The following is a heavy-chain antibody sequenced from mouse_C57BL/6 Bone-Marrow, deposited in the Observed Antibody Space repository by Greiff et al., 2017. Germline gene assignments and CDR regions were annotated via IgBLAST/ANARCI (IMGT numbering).Heavy chain of an antibody. Sequence: EVMLVESGGGLVQPGGSLKLSCAASGFTFSDYYMYWVRQTPEKRLEWVAYISNGGGSTYYPDTVKGRFTISRDNAKNTLYLQMSRLKSEDTAMYYCARHLYARDYWGQGTSVTGSS. V-gene: IGHV5-12*01. CDR3: ARHLYARDY. J-gene: IGHJ4*01. CDR1: GFTFSDYY. CDR2: ISNGGGST.